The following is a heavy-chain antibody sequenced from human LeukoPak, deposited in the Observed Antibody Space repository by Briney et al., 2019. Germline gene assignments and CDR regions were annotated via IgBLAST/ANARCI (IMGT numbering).Heavy chain of an antibody. CDR2: IYYSGST. Sequence: PSETLSLTCTVSGGSISSSSYYWGWIRQPPGKGLEWIGSIYYSGSTYYNPSLKSRVTISVDTSKNQCSLKLSSVTAADTAVYYCASTIFGVDNWFDPWGQGTLVTVSS. D-gene: IGHD3-3*01. J-gene: IGHJ5*02. V-gene: IGHV4-39*07. CDR3: ASTIFGVDNWFDP. CDR1: GGSISSSSYY.